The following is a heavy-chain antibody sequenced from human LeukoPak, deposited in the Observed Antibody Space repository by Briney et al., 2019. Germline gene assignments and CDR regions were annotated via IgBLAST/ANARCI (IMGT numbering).Heavy chain of an antibody. Sequence: SVKVSCKASGYTFTSYDINWVRQATGQGLEWMGRIIPILGIANYAQKFQGRVTITADKSTSTAYMELSSLRSEDTAVYYCARDTVDYSSGYYYFDYWGQGTLVTVSS. CDR1: GYTFTSYD. J-gene: IGHJ4*02. V-gene: IGHV1-69*04. CDR3: ARDTVDYSSGYYYFDY. CDR2: IIPILGIA. D-gene: IGHD3-22*01.